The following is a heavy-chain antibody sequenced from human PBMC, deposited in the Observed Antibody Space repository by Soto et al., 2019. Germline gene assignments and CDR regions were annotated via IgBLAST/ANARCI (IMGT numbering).Heavy chain of an antibody. CDR3: AYYYDSSGYQPLPYYFDY. D-gene: IGHD3-22*01. Sequence: GGSLRLSCAASGFTFSSYSMNWVRQAPGKGLEWVSSISSSSSYIYYADSVKGRFTISRDNAKNSLYLQMNSLRAEDTAVYYCAYYYDSSGYQPLPYYFDYWGQGTLVTVSS. CDR2: ISSSSSYI. CDR1: GFTFSSYS. J-gene: IGHJ4*02. V-gene: IGHV3-21*01.